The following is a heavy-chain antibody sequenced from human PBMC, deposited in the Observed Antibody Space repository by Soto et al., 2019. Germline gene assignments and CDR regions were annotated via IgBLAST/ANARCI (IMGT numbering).Heavy chain of an antibody. CDR3: ASNLSGYSSGWYVEVLYSFNY. Sequence: SVKVACKAPGYTLTCYYMHWVRQAPGQGLEWMGWINPNSGGTNYAQKFQGRVTMTRDTSIRKAYMELSRLRSDDTAVYYCASNLSGYSSGWYVEVLYSFNYW. CDR1: GYTLTCYY. D-gene: IGHD6-19*01. CDR2: INPNSGGT. J-gene: IGHJ4*01. V-gene: IGHV1-2*02.